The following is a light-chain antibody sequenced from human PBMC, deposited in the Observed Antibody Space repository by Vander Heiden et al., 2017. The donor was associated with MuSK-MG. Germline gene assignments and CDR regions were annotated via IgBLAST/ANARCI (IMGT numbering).Light chain of an antibody. V-gene: IGKV1-39*01. CDR2: AAS. J-gene: IGKJ2*01. Sequence: DIQMTQSPSSLSASVGDRVTITCRASQSTTGYLNWYQQKAGRAPKLLIFAASSLQTGVPSRFSGSGSGTDFSLTITRLQPEDFATYYCQQSYSSPYTFGQGTKLXIK. CDR3: QQSYSSPYT. CDR1: QSTTGY.